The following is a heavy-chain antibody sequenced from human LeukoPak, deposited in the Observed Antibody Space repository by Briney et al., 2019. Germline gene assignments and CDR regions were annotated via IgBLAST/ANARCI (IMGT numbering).Heavy chain of an antibody. J-gene: IGHJ6*02. CDR1: GYTFTSYD. Sequence: ASVKVSCKASGYTFTSYDINWVRQATGQGLEWMGRMNPNSGNTGYAQKFQGRVTMTRNTSISTAYMELSSLRSEDTAVYYCARETVAPYGMDVWGQGTTVTVSS. CDR2: MNPNSGNT. CDR3: ARETVAPYGMDV. V-gene: IGHV1-8*01. D-gene: IGHD1-14*01.